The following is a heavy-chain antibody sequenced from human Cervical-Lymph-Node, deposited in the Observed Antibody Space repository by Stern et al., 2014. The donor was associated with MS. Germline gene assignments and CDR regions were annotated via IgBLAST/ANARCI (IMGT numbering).Heavy chain of an antibody. CDR1: GFTFSSYA. D-gene: IGHD3-22*01. CDR3: AKAGYYDSSGYYYVGYYYYYGMDV. J-gene: IGHJ6*02. CDR2: ISGSGGST. V-gene: IGHV3-23*04. Sequence: EVQLVESGGGLVQPGGSLRLSCAASGFTFSSYAMSWVRQAPGKGLEWVSAISGSGGSTYYADSVKGRFTISRDNSKNTLYLQMNSLRAEDTAVYYCAKAGYYDSSGYYYVGYYYYYGMDVWGQGTTVTVSS.